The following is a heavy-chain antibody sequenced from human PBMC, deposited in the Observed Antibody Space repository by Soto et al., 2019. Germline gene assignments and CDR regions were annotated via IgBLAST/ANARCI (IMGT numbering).Heavy chain of an antibody. J-gene: IGHJ4*02. CDR3: ARVRYSSGWYYFDY. V-gene: IGHV3-53*04. D-gene: IGHD6-19*01. CDR1: GFTVSSNY. Sequence: GGSLRLSCAASGFTVSSNYMSWVRQAPGKGLEWVSVIYSGGSTYYADSVKGRFTISRHNSKNTLYLQMNSLRAEDTAVYYCARVRYSSGWYYFDYWGQGTLVTVSS. CDR2: IYSGGST.